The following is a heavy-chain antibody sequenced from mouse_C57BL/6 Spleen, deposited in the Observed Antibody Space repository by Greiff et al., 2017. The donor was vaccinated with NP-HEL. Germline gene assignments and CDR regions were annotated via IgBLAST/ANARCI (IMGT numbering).Heavy chain of an antibody. CDR2: IWWDDDK. Sequence: QVTLKESGPGILQPSQTLSLTCSFSGFSLSTFGMGVGWIRQPSGKGLEWLAHIWWDDDKYYNPALKSRLTISKDTSKNQVFLKIANVDTADTATYYCARIAKGEKTGFPWFAYWGQGTLVTVSA. D-gene: IGHD4-1*01. V-gene: IGHV8-8*01. J-gene: IGHJ3*01. CDR3: ARIAKGEKTGFPWFAY. CDR1: GFSLSTFGMG.